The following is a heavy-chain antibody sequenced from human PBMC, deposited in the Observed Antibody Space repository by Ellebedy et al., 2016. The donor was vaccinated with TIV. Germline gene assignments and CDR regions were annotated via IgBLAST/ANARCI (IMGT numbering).Heavy chain of an antibody. D-gene: IGHD3-22*01. Sequence: GESLKISXAASGFTFSSHGMHWVRQTPGKGLEWLAVISFDGSKTYYADSAKGRFTISRGNSQSTLYLQLNSLTVEDTAVYHCARGDSGYYDYWGQGTLVTVSS. CDR1: GFTFSSHG. J-gene: IGHJ4*02. V-gene: IGHV3-30-3*01. CDR3: ARGDSGYYDY. CDR2: ISFDGSKT.